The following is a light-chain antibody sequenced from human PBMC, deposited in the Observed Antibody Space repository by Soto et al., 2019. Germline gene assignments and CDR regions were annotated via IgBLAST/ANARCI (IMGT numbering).Light chain of an antibody. Sequence: QSVLTQPPSASGTPGQRVTISCSGSSSNIGSNAVTWYQHFPGTAPKVLIYSDHQRPSGVPDRFSGSKSGTSASLAISGLRAEDEADYFCAAWSDRLNTWVFGRGTKLTVL. CDR3: AAWSDRLNTWV. J-gene: IGLJ3*02. CDR2: SDH. V-gene: IGLV1-44*01. CDR1: SSNIGSNA.